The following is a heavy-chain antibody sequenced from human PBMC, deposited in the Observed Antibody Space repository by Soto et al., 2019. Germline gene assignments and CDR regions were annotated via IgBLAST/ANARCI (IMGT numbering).Heavy chain of an antibody. D-gene: IGHD7-27*01. V-gene: IGHV4-4*02. CDR2: IYHSGST. Sequence: SETLSLTCAVSGGSISSSNWWSWVRQPPGKGLEWIGEIYHSGSTNYNPSLKSRVTISVDKSKNQLSLKLSSVTAADTAVYYCAKAAELGYYYYGMDVCGQGPTVTVSS. CDR1: GGSISSSNW. J-gene: IGHJ6*02. CDR3: AKAAELGYYYYGMDV.